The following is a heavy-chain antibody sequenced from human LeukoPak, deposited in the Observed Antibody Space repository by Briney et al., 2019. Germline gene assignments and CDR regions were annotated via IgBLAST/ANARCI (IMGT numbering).Heavy chain of an antibody. D-gene: IGHD2-8*01. CDR2: ISGSGTTI. CDR3: AREDSGTSAEYFQH. Sequence: PGESLRLSCAASGFIFRNYDMNWVRQAPGKGLEWVSYISGSGTTIYSADSVKGRFTISRDNAKNSLYLQMNSLRAEDTAVYYCAREDSGTSAEYFQHWGQGTLVSVSS. CDR1: GFIFRNYD. J-gene: IGHJ1*01. V-gene: IGHV3-48*03.